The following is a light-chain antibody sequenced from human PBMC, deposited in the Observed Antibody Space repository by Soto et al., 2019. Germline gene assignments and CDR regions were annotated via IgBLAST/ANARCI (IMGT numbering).Light chain of an antibody. J-gene: IGLJ2*01. Sequence: QPVLTQPPSASGTPGQRVTISCSGSSTNIGSNTVNWYQQFPGTAPKLLISGNNQRPSGVPDRFSGSKSGTSASLAISGLQSEDEADYYCATWDGSLNGVVFGGGTKLTVL. CDR1: STNIGSNT. CDR2: GNN. CDR3: ATWDGSLNGVV. V-gene: IGLV1-44*01.